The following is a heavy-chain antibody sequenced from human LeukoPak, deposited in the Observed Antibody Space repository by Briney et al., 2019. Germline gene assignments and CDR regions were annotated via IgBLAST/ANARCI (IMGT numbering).Heavy chain of an antibody. V-gene: IGHV4-38-2*01. J-gene: IGHJ4*02. CDR3: ASLIVLVPAATKGSFDY. D-gene: IGHD2-2*01. CDR2: FYHSGST. Sequence: SETLSLTCAVSGYSISSGYYWGWIRQPPGKGLEWIGSFYHSGSTYYNPSLKSRVTISVDTSKNQFSLKLSSVTAADTAVYYCASLIVLVPAATKGSFDYWGQGTLVTVSS. CDR1: GYSISSGYY.